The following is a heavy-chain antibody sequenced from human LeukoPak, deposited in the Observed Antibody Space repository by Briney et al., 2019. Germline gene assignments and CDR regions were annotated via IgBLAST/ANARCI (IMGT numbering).Heavy chain of an antibody. CDR1: GGSITTTNY. V-gene: IGHV4-4*02. D-gene: IGHD1-26*01. J-gene: IGHJ4*02. CDR3: SRESGPFCPFGH. Sequence: SETLSLTCGVSGGSITTTNYWSWVRQPPGGGLEWIGEISLAGRTRYNPSLKSRVNISIDESKNHLYLNLASVTAADTAVYYCSRESGPFCPFGHWGQGTLVAVSS. CDR2: ISLAGRT.